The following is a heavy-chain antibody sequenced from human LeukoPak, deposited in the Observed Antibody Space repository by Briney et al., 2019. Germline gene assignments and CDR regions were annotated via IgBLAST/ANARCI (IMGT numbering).Heavy chain of an antibody. J-gene: IGHJ4*02. CDR2: IIPILGIA. V-gene: IGHV1-69*04. CDR1: GGTFSSYA. D-gene: IGHD5-24*01. CDR3: ARGKLRRDGYNDFDY. Sequence: SVKVSCKASGGTFSSYAISWVRQAPGQGLEWMGRIIPILGIANYAQEFQGRVTITADKSTSTAYMELGSLRSEDTAVYYCARGKLRRDGYNDFDYWGQGTLVTVSS.